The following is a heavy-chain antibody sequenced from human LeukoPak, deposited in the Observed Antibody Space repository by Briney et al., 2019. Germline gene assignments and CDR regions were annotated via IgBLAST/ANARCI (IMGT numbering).Heavy chain of an antibody. CDR2: ISSTLSSI. D-gene: IGHD2-21*01. CDR3: VRDVSYFRIHFDY. J-gene: IGHJ4*02. CDR1: GFTFNNFG. Sequence: GGSLRLSCAASGFTFNNFGMNWVRQAPGKGLEWVSYISSTLSSIYYADSVKGRFTVSRDNAKNSLYLQMDFLRAEDTAVYYCVRDVSYFRIHFDYWGQGALVTVSS. V-gene: IGHV3-48*01.